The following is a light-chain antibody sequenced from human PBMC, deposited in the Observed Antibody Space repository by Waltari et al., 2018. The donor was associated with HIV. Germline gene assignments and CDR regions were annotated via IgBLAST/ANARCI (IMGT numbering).Light chain of an antibody. CDR3: QQYGSSPYS. CDR1: QSVSSSY. Sequence: EIVLTQSPGTLSLSPGERATLSCRASQSVSSSYLAWYQQKPGQAPRLLIYGASSRATGIPDRFSGSWSGTDFTLTISRLEPEDLAVYYCQQYGSSPYSFGQGTKLEIK. V-gene: IGKV3-20*01. CDR2: GAS. J-gene: IGKJ2*03.